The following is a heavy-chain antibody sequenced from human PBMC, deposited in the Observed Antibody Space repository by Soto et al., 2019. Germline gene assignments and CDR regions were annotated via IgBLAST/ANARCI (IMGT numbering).Heavy chain of an antibody. Sequence: SETLSLTCXVSGGSISSYYWSWIRQPPGKGLEWIGYIYYSGSTNYNPSLKSRVTISVDTSKNQFSLKLSSVTAADTAVYYCARGASEWLLSSYYYYYMDVWGKGTTVTVSS. CDR3: ARGASEWLLSSYYYYYMDV. V-gene: IGHV4-59*01. CDR1: GGSISSYY. CDR2: IYYSGST. D-gene: IGHD3-3*01. J-gene: IGHJ6*03.